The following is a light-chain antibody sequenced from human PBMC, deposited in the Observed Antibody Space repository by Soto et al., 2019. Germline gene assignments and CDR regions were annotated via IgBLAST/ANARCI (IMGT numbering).Light chain of an antibody. CDR1: SNDVGGYKY. J-gene: IGLJ2*01. Sequence: QSVLTQPASVSGAPGQSITISCTGTSNDVGGYKYVSWYQQRPGTAPKLIMFEVNNRPSGVSDRFSGSRSGTSASLIISGVQSEDEGDYYCATWDDSLYVVFGGGTKLTVL. CDR3: ATWDDSLYVV. V-gene: IGLV2-14*03. CDR2: EVN.